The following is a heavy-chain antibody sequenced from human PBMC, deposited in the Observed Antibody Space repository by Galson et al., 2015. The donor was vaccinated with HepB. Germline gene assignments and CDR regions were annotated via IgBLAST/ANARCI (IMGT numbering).Heavy chain of an antibody. D-gene: IGHD2-15*01. Sequence: SVKVSCKASGYTFTGYYMHWVRQAPGQGLEWMGRINPNSGGTNYAQKFQGRVTMTRDTSISTAYMELSRLRSDDTAVYYCARGYCSGGSCENWYFDLWGRGTLVTVSS. CDR3: ARGYCSGGSCENWYFDL. CDR2: INPNSGGT. CDR1: GYTFTGYY. V-gene: IGHV1-2*02. J-gene: IGHJ2*01.